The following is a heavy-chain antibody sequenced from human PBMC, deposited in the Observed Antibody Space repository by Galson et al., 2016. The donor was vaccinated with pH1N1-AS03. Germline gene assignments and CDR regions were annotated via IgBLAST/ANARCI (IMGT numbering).Heavy chain of an antibody. CDR3: TQGEGGGPDDD. D-gene: IGHD3-16*01. V-gene: IGHV3-23*01. CDR1: AFPLRNYA. J-gene: IGHJ4*02. Sequence: SLRLSCAASAFPLRNYALRWVRQAPGKGLEWVSTLGSGGDTHYADSVKGRFTISRDKSKNTMSLQMNSLRAEDAAIYYCTQGEGGGPDDDWGQGTLVTVSS. CDR2: LGSGGDT.